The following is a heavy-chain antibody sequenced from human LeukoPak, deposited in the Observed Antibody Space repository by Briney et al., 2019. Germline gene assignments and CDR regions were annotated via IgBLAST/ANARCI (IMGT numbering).Heavy chain of an antibody. CDR2: IVVGSGDT. J-gene: IGHJ4*02. V-gene: IGHV1-58*02. Sequence: TSVMVSFKDAGYTFSHPGILRVRQARGRRLEWIGWIVVGSGDTNYAQNFQERVTITRDMSTSTAYMELSDLGSEDSADYYGAVYGVCDSYFDCWGQGTLVTVSS. D-gene: IGHD3-10*02. CDR3: AVYGVCDSYFDC. CDR1: GYTFSHPG.